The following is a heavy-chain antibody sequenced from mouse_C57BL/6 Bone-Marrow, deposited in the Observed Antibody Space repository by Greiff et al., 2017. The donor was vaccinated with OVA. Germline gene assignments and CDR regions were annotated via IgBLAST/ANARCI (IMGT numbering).Heavy chain of an antibody. J-gene: IGHJ1*03. CDR2: IHPNSGST. V-gene: IGHV1-64*01. CDR3: ARGDGYYYWYFDV. CDR1: GYTFTSYW. D-gene: IGHD2-3*01. Sequence: QVQLQQPGAELVKPGASVKLSCKASGYTFTSYWMHWVKQRPGQGLEWIGIIHPNSGSTNYNEKFKSKATLTVDKSSSTAYMQLSSLTSEDSAVYDCARGDGYYYWYFDVWGTGTTVTVSS.